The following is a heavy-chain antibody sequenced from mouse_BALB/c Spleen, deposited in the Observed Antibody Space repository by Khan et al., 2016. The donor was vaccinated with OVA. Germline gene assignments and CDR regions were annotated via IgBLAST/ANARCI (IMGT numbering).Heavy chain of an antibody. V-gene: IGHV1S135*01. CDR2: IDPFSGAP. J-gene: IGHJ3*01. D-gene: IGHD2-2*01. Sequence: VQLKESGPELMKPGASVKISCKASGYSFTTYYIHWVKQSPGKSLEWIGYIDPFSGAPPPNQKFKGKATLTVDKSSSTAYIHLSNLTSEDSAVYYCTRHGYVAWFTYWGQGTLVTVSA. CDR3: TRHGYVAWFTY. CDR1: GYSFTTYY.